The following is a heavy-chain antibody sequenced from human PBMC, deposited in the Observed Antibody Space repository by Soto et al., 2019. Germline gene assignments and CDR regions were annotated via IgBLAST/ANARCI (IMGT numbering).Heavy chain of an antibody. CDR3: ARRYGSCFDY. CDR1: GGSISSYY. Sequence: QVQLQESGPGLVKPSETLSLTCTVSGGSISSYYWSWIRQPPGKGLEWIGYIYYSGSTNYNPSHKSLATTAEDTTNNQVTVKPSSATAAATAVYYCARRYGSCFDYWGQGTLVTVSS. J-gene: IGHJ4*02. CDR2: IYYSGST. D-gene: IGHD5-18*01. V-gene: IGHV4-59*08.